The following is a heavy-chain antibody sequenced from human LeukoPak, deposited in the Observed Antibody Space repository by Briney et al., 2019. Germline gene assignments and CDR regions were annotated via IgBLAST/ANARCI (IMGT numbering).Heavy chain of an antibody. V-gene: IGHV4-39*07. CDR1: GGSLSSSSYY. CDR2: VYCSGST. D-gene: IGHD3-22*01. CDR3: ARDRHYYDSSGYWIGY. J-gene: IGHJ4*02. Sequence: SESLCLTCTVSGGSLSSSSYYWGWIRQPPGKGLEWIGSVYCSGSTYYTPSLKSRVTISVDTSKNQFSLKLSSVTAADTAVYYCARDRHYYDSSGYWIGYWGQGTLVTVSS.